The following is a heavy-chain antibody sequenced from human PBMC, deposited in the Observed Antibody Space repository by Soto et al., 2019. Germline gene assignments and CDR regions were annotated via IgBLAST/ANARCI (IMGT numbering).Heavy chain of an antibody. CDR3: ARGPTDYYDNSANYFLDY. Sequence: QVQLVQSGAEVKKPGASVKVSCKASGYTFITYGVSWVRQAPGQGLDWLGWISTYNGNTRYAERLQGRDTMTTDTTTNRAYMELRNLRSDDTAVYYCARGPTDYYDNSANYFLDYWGQGTLVTVSS. CDR1: GYTFITYG. CDR2: ISTYNGNT. J-gene: IGHJ4*02. D-gene: IGHD3-22*01. V-gene: IGHV1-18*01.